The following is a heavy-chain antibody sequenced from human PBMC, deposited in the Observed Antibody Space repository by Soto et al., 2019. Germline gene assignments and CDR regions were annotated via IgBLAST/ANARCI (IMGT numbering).Heavy chain of an antibody. CDR2: IIPIFGTA. CDR3: ARSPTVVIRYFDY. V-gene: IGHV1-69*01. D-gene: IGHD4-17*01. J-gene: IGHJ4*02. Sequence: SVKVSCKASGCTFSSYAISWVRQAPGQGLEWMGGIIPIFGTANYAQKFQGRVTITADESTSTAYMELSSLRSEDTAVYYCARSPTVVIRYFDYWGQGTLVTVSS. CDR1: GCTFSSYA.